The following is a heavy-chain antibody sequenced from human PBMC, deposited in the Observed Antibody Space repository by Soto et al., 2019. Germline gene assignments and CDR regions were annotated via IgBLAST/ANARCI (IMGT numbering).Heavy chain of an antibody. CDR1: GFTFSSYW. CDR2: IKQDGSEK. D-gene: IGHD3-9*01. V-gene: IGHV3-7*05. J-gene: IGHJ3*02. Sequence: GSLRLSCAASGFTFSSYWMSWVRQAPGKGLEWVANIKQDGSEKYYVDSVKGRFTISRDNAKNSLYLQMNSLRAEDTAVYYCAGDLGVTIFWSPDAFDIWGQGTMVTVSS. CDR3: AGDLGVTIFWSPDAFDI.